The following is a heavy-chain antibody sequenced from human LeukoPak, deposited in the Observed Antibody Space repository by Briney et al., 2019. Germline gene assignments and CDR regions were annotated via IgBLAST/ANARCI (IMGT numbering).Heavy chain of an antibody. CDR3: AKIGITMIGHFDY. CDR2: IGGSDGSR. V-gene: IGHV3-23*01. Sequence: GGSLRLSCAASGFTFSTYAMSWVRQAPGKGLEWISGIGGSDGSRYYADSVKGRFTISRDNSKNTQYLQMNSLRAEDTAVYYCAKIGITMIGHFDYWGQGTLVTVSS. J-gene: IGHJ4*02. CDR1: GFTFSTYA. D-gene: IGHD3-22*01.